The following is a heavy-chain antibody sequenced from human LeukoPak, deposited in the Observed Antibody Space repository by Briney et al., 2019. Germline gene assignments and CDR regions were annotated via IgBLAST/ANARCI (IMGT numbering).Heavy chain of an antibody. V-gene: IGHV1-2*06. Sequence: ASVKVSCKASGYTFTGYFMHWVRQAPGHGLEWMGRINPNSGGKNYAQKFQGRVTMTRDTSISTAYMELGRLRSDDTAVYYCARDFPLRYYYGSGSLSDYWGQGTLVTVSS. J-gene: IGHJ4*02. CDR2: INPNSGGK. CDR1: GYTFTGYF. CDR3: ARDFPLRYYYGSGSLSDY. D-gene: IGHD3-10*01.